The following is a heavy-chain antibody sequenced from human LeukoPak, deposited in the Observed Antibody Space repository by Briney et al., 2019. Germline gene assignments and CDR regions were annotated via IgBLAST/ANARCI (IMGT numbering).Heavy chain of an antibody. V-gene: IGHV4-4*02. CDR1: GGSISSSNW. J-gene: IGHJ5*02. CDR3: ARDGSGSIRVASEPSWFDP. CDR2: IYHSGST. Sequence: SGTLSLTCAVSGGSISSSNWWSWVRQPPGKGLEWIGEIYHSGSTNYNPSLKSRVTISVDKSKNQFSLKLSSVTAADTAVYYCARDGSGSIRVASEPSWFDPWGQGTLVTVSS. D-gene: IGHD3-10*01.